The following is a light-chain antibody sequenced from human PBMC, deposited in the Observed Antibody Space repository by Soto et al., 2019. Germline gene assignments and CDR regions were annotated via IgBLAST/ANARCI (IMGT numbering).Light chain of an antibody. CDR2: EVS. CDR1: SSDVGSYNY. J-gene: IGLJ3*02. V-gene: IGLV2-14*01. Sequence: QSALTQPASVSGSPGQSITISCTGTSSDVGSYNYVSWYQQHPGKAPKLMIYEVSNRPSGVSNRFSGSKSGNTASLTISGLQAEDEADYYCAAWDDSLRGWVFGGGTKVTVL. CDR3: AAWDDSLRGWV.